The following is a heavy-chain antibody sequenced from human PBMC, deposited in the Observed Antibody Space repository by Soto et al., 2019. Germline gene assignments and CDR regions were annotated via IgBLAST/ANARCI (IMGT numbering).Heavy chain of an antibody. Sequence: EVQLVESGGGLAQPGGSLRLSCVASGFTFSSYSINWIRQAPGKGPEWVSWISPAGNSVDYTDSVQGRFTISRDNADNSLYLEMNSLRDEDTAVYYCVRDHLWAFDYWGQGTLVTVSS. CDR3: VRDHLWAFDY. V-gene: IGHV3-48*02. J-gene: IGHJ4*02. CDR2: ISPAGNSV. D-gene: IGHD3-16*01. CDR1: GFTFSSYS.